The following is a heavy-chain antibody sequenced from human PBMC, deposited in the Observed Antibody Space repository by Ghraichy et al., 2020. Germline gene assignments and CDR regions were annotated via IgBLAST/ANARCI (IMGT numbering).Heavy chain of an antibody. V-gene: IGHV4-30-2*01. CDR3: ARVKGSVDNRPGAGAFDI. Sequence: SETLSLTCAVSGGSISSGGYSWSWIRQPPGKGLEWIGYIYHSGSTYYNTSLKSRVTISVDRSKNQFSLKLSSVTAADTAVYYCARVKGSVDNRPGAGAFDIWGQGTMVTVSS. CDR2: IYHSGST. D-gene: IGHD3-22*01. J-gene: IGHJ3*02. CDR1: GGSISSGGYS.